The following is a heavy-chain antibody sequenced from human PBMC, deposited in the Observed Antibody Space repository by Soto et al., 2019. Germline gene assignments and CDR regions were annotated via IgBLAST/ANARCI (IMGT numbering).Heavy chain of an antibody. Sequence: ASVKVSCKTSGYTFTNTGISWVRQAPGQGLEWMGWISAYNGNTNYAQKLQGRVTMTTDTSTSTAYMELRSLRSDDTAVYYCARDSSPPYYNDVSGYCAYWG. J-gene: IGHJ4*01. D-gene: IGHD3-22*01. CDR2: ISAYNGNT. CDR3: ARDSSPPYYNDVSGYCAY. V-gene: IGHV1-18*01. CDR1: GYTFTNTG.